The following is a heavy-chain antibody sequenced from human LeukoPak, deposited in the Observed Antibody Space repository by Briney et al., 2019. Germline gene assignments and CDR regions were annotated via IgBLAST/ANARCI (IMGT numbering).Heavy chain of an antibody. CDR2: ISGSGDNT. Sequence: GGSLRLSCAASGFTFSSYAMSWVRQAPGKGLEWVSGISGSGDNTYYADSVKGRFTISRDNSKNTLYVQVNSLGTEDTAAYYCAKGSYYDSSGSSYFDYWGQGTLVTVSS. CDR3: AKGSYYDSSGSSYFDY. CDR1: GFTFSSYA. V-gene: IGHV3-23*01. D-gene: IGHD3-22*01. J-gene: IGHJ4*02.